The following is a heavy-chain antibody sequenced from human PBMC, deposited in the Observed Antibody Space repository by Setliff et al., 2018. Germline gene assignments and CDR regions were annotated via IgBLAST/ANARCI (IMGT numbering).Heavy chain of an antibody. J-gene: IGHJ6*03. CDR2: IWNDGSTK. V-gene: IGHV3-33*01. Sequence: GGSLRLSCVASGFTFSNYGMHWVRQAPGKGLEWVALIWNDGSTKFYGDSVKGRFTISRDNSENTLYLQMNSLRAEDTAVYYCARARYCSSTSCYYYYYMDVWGKGTTVTVSS. CDR1: GFTFSNYG. D-gene: IGHD2-2*01. CDR3: ARARYCSSTSCYYYYYMDV.